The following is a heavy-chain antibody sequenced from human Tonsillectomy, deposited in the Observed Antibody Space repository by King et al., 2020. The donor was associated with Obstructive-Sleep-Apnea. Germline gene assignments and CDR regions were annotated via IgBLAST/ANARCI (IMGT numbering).Heavy chain of an antibody. Sequence: QLQESGPGLVKPSGTLSLTCAVSGGSISSSNWWSWVRQPPGKGLEWIGEIYHSGSTNYNPSLKSRVTISVDKSKNQFSLKLSSVTAADTAVYYCARHSEGGTKYTYYYDSSGYYAFDIWGQGTMVTVSS. CDR1: GGSISSSNW. J-gene: IGHJ3*02. V-gene: IGHV4-4*02. CDR2: IYHSGST. CDR3: ARHSEGGTKYTYYYDSSGYYAFDI. D-gene: IGHD3-22*01.